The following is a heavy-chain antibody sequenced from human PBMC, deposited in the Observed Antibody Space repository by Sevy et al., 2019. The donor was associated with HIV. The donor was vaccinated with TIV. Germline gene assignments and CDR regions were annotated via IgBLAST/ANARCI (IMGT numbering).Heavy chain of an antibody. CDR2: FGAYNGNT. D-gene: IGHD1-26*01. J-gene: IGHJ5*02. CDR3: ARCLGGFPPWEYNWFDP. V-gene: IGHV1-18*03. CDR1: GYNFMSYG. Sequence: ASVKVSCKASGYNFMSYGISWVRQAPGQGLEWMGWFGAYNGNTKIAEKLQGRVTMTTDTSTSTAYMELRSLRSDDMAVYYCARCLGGFPPWEYNWFDPWGQGTLVTVSS.